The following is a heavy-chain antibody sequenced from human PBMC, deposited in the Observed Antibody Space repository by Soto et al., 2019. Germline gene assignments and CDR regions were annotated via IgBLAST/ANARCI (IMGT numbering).Heavy chain of an antibody. J-gene: IGHJ5*02. CDR2: IVVGSGNT. D-gene: IGHD1-26*01. CDR3: AAAWEPYNWFDP. V-gene: IGHV1-58*01. Sequence: SVKVSCKASGFTFTSSAVQWVRQARGQRLEWIGWIVVGSGNTDYAQKFQERVTITRDMPTSTAYMELSSLRSEDTAVYYCAAAWEPYNWFDPWGQGTLVTVSS. CDR1: GFTFTSSA.